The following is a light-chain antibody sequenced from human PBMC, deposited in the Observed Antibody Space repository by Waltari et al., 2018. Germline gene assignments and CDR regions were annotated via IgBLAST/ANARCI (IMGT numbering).Light chain of an antibody. V-gene: IGLV7-43*01. CDR1: NGAVAGDFY. J-gene: IGLJ3*02. Sequence: QTVVTQEPSLTVSPGGTVTLTCASSNGAVAGDFYPSWFQQMPGQAPRALIFGSTNKYSLTPSRFSGSLLGGKAALTLSGAQPEDEADYYCLLHFGGDQLVFGGGTKLTVL. CDR3: LLHFGGDQLV. CDR2: GST.